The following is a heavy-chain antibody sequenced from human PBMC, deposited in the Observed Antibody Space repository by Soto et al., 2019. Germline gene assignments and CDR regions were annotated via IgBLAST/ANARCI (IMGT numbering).Heavy chain of an antibody. CDR2: IYYSGST. D-gene: IGHD7-27*01. Sequence: GSLRLSCTVSGGSISSSSYYWGWIRQPPGKGLEWIGSIYYSGSTYYNPSLKSRVTISVDTSKNQFSLKLSSVTAADTAVYYCARHLGIRAFDIWGQGTMVTVSS. CDR1: GGSISSSSYY. V-gene: IGHV4-39*01. J-gene: IGHJ3*02. CDR3: ARHLGIRAFDI.